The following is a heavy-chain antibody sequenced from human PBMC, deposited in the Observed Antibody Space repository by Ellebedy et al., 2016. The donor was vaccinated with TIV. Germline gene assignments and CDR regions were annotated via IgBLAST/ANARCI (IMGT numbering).Heavy chain of an antibody. CDR1: GFTFSSYG. CDR2: ISYDGSNK. D-gene: IGHD3-3*01. V-gene: IGHV3-30*03. Sequence: GGSLRLXXAASGFTFSSYGMHWVRQAPGKGLEWVAVISYDGSNKYYADSVKGRFTISRDNSKNTLYLQMNSLRAEDTAVYYCARESYDFWSGYHTRSYYMDVWGKGTTVTVSS. CDR3: ARESYDFWSGYHTRSYYMDV. J-gene: IGHJ6*03.